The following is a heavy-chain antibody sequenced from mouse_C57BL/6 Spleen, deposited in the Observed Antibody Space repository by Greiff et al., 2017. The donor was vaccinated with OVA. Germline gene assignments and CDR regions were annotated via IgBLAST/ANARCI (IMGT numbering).Heavy chain of an antibody. D-gene: IGHD2-14*01. CDR1: GYTFTSYW. Sequence: VQLQQPGAELVRPGSSVKLSCKASGYTFTSYWMHWVKQRPIQGLEWIGNIDPSDSETHYNQKFKDKATLTVDKSSSTAYMQLSSLTSVDSAVYYCARWVPRDYAMDYWGQGTSVTVSS. CDR2: IDPSDSET. J-gene: IGHJ4*01. V-gene: IGHV1-52*01. CDR3: ARWVPRDYAMDY.